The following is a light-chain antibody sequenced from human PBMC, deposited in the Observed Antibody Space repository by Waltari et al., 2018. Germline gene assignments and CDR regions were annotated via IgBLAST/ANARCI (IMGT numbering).Light chain of an antibody. CDR2: HAS. CDR3: QKYVNLPAT. J-gene: IGKJ1*01. V-gene: IGKV3-20*01. CDR1: QSVGKY. Sequence: SCRASQSVGKYVAWYQQKPGQAPRLLIYHASTRATGIPDRFSGSGFGTDFSLTISRLEPEDFAVYYCQKYVNLPATFGQGTRVEIK.